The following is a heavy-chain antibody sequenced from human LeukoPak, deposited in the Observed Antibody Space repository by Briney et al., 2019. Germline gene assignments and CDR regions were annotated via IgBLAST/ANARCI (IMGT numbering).Heavy chain of an antibody. CDR2: ISGSGGST. V-gene: IGHV3-23*01. Sequence: GGSLRLSCAASGFTFSSYAMSWVHQAPGKGLEWVSAISGSGGSTYYADSVKGRFTISRDNSKNTLYLQMNSLRAEDTAVYYCAKRAGSGSGIRQVDYWGQGTLVTVSS. D-gene: IGHD3-10*01. CDR1: GFTFSSYA. J-gene: IGHJ4*02. CDR3: AKRAGSGSGIRQVDY.